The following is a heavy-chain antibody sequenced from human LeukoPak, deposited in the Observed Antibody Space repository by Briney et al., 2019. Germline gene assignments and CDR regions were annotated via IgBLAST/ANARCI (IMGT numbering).Heavy chain of an antibody. D-gene: IGHD2-15*01. CDR1: GGSISSYY. J-gene: IGHJ4*02. V-gene: IGHV4-59*01. Sequence: PSETLSLTCTVSGGSISSYYWNWIRQPPGKGLEWIGYIYYSGITNYNPSLKSRVTMSVDTSNNQFSLKLSSVTAADTAVYCCARGAYCSGGSCYWYYWGQGTLVTVSS. CDR2: IYYSGIT. CDR3: ARGAYCSGGSCYWYY.